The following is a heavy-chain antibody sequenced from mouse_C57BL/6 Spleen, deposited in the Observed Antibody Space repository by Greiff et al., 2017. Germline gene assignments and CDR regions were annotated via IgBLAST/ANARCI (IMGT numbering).Heavy chain of an antibody. J-gene: IGHJ3*01. D-gene: IGHD4-1*01. CDR3: ARSKMGWFAY. CDR1: GYAFTNYL. Sequence: VQLQQSGAELVRPGTSVKVSCKASGYAFTNYLIEWVKQRPGQGLEWIGVINPGSGGTNYNEKFKGKATLTADKSSSTAYMQLSSLTAEDSAVYVCARSKMGWFAYWGQGTLVTVSA. CDR2: INPGSGGT. V-gene: IGHV1-54*01.